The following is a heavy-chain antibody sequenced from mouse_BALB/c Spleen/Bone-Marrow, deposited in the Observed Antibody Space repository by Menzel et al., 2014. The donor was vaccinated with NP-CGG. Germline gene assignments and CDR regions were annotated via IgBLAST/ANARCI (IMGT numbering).Heavy chain of an antibody. CDR3: ARSTMITTGYYYAMDY. V-gene: IGHV5-17*02. Sequence: EVKLMESGGGLVQPGGSRKFSCAASGFTFSSFGMHWVRQAPEKGLEWVAYISSGSSTIYYADTVKGRFTISRDNPKNTLFLQMTSLRSEDTAMYYCARSTMITTGYYYAMDYWGQGTSVTVSS. D-gene: IGHD2-4*01. CDR1: GFTFSSFG. J-gene: IGHJ4*01. CDR2: ISSGSSTI.